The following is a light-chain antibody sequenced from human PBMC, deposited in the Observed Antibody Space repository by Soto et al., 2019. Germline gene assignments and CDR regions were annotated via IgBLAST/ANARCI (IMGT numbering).Light chain of an antibody. CDR1: QSISTE. J-gene: IGKJ2*01. CDR2: SAS. Sequence: EIVMTQSPATLSVSPGERATLSCRASQSISTELAWYQQKPGQPPRLLIYSASTRATGVPARFTGSGSGSESSLTSSGLQSEDFAVYYCQQGHNSPLTFGQGTRLEI. CDR3: QQGHNSPLT. V-gene: IGKV3-15*01.